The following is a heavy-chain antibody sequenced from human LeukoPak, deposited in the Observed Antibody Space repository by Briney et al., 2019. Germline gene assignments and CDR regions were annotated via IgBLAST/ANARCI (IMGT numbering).Heavy chain of an antibody. J-gene: IGHJ4*02. V-gene: IGHV3-30*04. Sequence: QPGGSLRLSCAASGFTFSSYAMHWVRQAPGKGLEWVAVISYDGSNKYYADSVKGRFTISRDNSKNTLYLQMNSLRAEDTAVYYCAKLLGIWSGYTFDYWGQGTLVTVSS. CDR3: AKLLGIWSGYTFDY. D-gene: IGHD3-3*01. CDR2: ISYDGSNK. CDR1: GFTFSSYA.